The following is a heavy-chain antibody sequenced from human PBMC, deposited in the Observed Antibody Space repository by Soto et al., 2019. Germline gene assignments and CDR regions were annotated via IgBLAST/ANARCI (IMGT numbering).Heavy chain of an antibody. CDR1: GFSFTSYA. J-gene: IGHJ4*02. V-gene: IGHV3-23*01. CDR3: AKDRRFDILTGYPPDY. CDR2: ITGSGDTI. D-gene: IGHD3-9*01. Sequence: GGSLILSCAASGFSFTSYAMTWVRQAPGKGLEWVSSITGSGDTIYYADSVKGRFTISRDNSKNTLYLQMNSLRAEDTAVYYCAKDRRFDILTGYPPDYWGQGTLVTVSS.